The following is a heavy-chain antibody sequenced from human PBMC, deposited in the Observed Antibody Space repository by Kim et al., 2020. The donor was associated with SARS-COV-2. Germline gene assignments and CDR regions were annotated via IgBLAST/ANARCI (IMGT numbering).Heavy chain of an antibody. J-gene: IGHJ1*01. Sequence: SETLSLTCAVYGGFFSGYYWSWIRQPPGKGLEWIGEINHSGSTNYNPSLKSRVTISVDTSKNQFSLKLSSVTAADTAVYYCARSIAAAGTNFQHWGQGTLVTVSS. V-gene: IGHV4-34*01. CDR2: INHSGST. CDR3: ARSIAAAGTNFQH. D-gene: IGHD6-13*01. CDR1: GGFFSGYY.